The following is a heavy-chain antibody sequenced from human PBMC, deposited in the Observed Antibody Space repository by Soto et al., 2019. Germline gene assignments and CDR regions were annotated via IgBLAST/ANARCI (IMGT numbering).Heavy chain of an antibody. J-gene: IGHJ4*02. D-gene: IGHD3-3*01. CDR3: AKGSSLEWLLHIQPFDY. V-gene: IGHV3-23*01. Sequence: EVQLLESGGGLVQPGGSLRLSCAASGFTFSSYAMSWVRQAPGKGLEWVSAISGSGGSTYYADSVKGRFTISRDNSKNTLYLQMNSLRAEDTAVYYCAKGSSLEWLLHIQPFDYWGQGTLVTVSS. CDR1: GFTFSSYA. CDR2: ISGSGGST.